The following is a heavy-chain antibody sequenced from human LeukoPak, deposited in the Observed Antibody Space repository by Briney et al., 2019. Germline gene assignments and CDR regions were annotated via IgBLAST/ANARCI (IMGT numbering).Heavy chain of an antibody. CDR3: ARKSNIVVVPAAGPPNWFDP. Sequence: SETLSLTCAVYGGSLSGYYWSWIRQPPGKGLEWIGEINHSGSTNYNPSLKSRVTISVDTSKNQFSLKLSSVTAADTAVYYCARKSNIVVVPAAGPPNWFDPWGQGTLVTVSS. V-gene: IGHV4-34*01. CDR1: GGSLSGYY. CDR2: INHSGST. J-gene: IGHJ5*02. D-gene: IGHD2-2*01.